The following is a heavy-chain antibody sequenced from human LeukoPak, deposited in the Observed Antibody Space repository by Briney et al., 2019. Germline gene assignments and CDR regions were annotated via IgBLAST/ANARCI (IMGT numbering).Heavy chain of an antibody. CDR3: ARERWHCRVNCYSVYYYALDV. V-gene: IGHV1-3*01. Sequence: ASVRVSCKGSGYTFTNYAVHWVRQAPGQRLEWLGWINPGNGDTKYSQNFQGRVTVTSDTSAATAYVELNSLTSEDTAVYYCARERWHCRVNCYSVYYYALDVWGQGTTVTVSS. CDR2: INPGNGDT. D-gene: IGHD2-15*01. J-gene: IGHJ6*02. CDR1: GYTFTNYA.